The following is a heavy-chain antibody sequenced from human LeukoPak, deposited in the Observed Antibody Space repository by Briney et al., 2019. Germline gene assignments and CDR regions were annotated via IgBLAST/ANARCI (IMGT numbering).Heavy chain of an antibody. D-gene: IGHD2-2*02. CDR3: ARVVVVVPAAIRRWFDP. CDR1: GYTFTSYG. V-gene: IGHV1-18*01. J-gene: IGHJ5*02. Sequence: ASVKVSCKASGYTFTSYGISWVRQAPGQRLEWMGWISAYNGNTNYAQKLQGRVTMTTDTSTSTDYMELRSLRSDDTAVYYCARVVVVVPAAIRRWFDPWGQGTLVTVSS. CDR2: ISAYNGNT.